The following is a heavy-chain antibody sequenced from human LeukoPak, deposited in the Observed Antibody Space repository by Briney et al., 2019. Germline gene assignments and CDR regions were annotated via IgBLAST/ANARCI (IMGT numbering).Heavy chain of an antibody. CDR1: GFIFSGYE. D-gene: IGHD1-26*01. CDR2: ISNSGSPI. J-gene: IGHJ4*02. Sequence: GGSLRLSCATSGFIFSGYEMAWVRQAPGMGLEWVSYISNSGSPIKYGDAVKGRFTISRDNPKNSVYLQMNSLSAEDPALYFCAGGPQYGGSFAYWGQGTLVTVSS. CDR3: AGGPQYGGSFAY. V-gene: IGHV3-48*03.